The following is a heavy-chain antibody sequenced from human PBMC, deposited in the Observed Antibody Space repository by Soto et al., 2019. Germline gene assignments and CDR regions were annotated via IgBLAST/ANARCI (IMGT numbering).Heavy chain of an antibody. CDR1: GGTFSSYA. CDR2: IIPIFGTA. J-gene: IGHJ4*02. CDR3: AAGTAMATYYFDY. D-gene: IGHD5-18*01. Sequence: GASVKVSCKASGGTFSSYAISWVRQAPGQGLEWMGGIIPIFGTANYAQKFQGRVTITADESTSTAYMELSSLRSEDTAVYYCAAGTAMATYYFDYWGQGTLVTVSS. V-gene: IGHV1-69*13.